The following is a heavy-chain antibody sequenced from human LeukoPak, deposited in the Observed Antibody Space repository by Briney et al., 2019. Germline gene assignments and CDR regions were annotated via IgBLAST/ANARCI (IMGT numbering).Heavy chain of an antibody. D-gene: IGHD4-23*01. CDR1: GSTINSHSYY. J-gene: IGHJ1*01. V-gene: IGHV4-39*02. CDR3: ARLNKYGGPQPLH. CDR2: LYDGGNT. Sequence: SSETLSLTCSVSGSTINSHSYYWGWIRQPPGKGLEWIGSLYDGGNTQYNPSLKSRVTISTDTSKSHISLKMTSVTAGDTAMYYCARLNKYGGPQPLHWGQGTRVTVSS.